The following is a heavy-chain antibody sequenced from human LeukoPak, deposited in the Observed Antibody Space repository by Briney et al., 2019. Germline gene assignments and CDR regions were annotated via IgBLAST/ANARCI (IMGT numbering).Heavy chain of an antibody. CDR1: GFTFSSYA. CDR3: ARDGFGTGSN. D-gene: IGHD3-16*01. CDR2: IKQDGSKK. Sequence: GGSLTLSCAASGFTFSSYAMHWVPQAPGKGRMWVANIKQDGSKKNYVESVKGRFIISRDKAKNSLYLQMNTLRADDTAVYYCARDGFGTGSNWGQGTLVTVSS. V-gene: IGHV3-7*03. J-gene: IGHJ4*02.